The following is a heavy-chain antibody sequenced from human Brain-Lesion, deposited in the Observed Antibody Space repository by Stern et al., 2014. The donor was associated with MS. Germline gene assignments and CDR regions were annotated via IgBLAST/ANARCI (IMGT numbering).Heavy chain of an antibody. D-gene: IGHD1-26*01. J-gene: IGHJ4*02. Sequence: VQLVESGPGLVKPSETLSLTCTVSGGSITSSSYYWGWIRQPPGRGLEYIGTVYYTGSTFYDPSLTSRVTISVEPSTNQVALKLPSGTAADTAVYYCVRPDIMGTIWNWGQGTLVTVSS. CDR1: GGSITSSSYY. V-gene: IGHV4-39*01. CDR2: VYYTGST. CDR3: VRPDIMGTIWN.